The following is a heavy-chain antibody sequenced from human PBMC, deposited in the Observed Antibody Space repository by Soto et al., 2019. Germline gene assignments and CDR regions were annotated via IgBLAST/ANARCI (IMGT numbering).Heavy chain of an antibody. CDR1: GFAFSGSA. V-gene: IGHV3-73*01. D-gene: IGHD2-15*01. J-gene: IGHJ5*02. Sequence: GESLKISCAASGFAFSGSAIHWVRQASGKGLEWVGRVGTKSNSYATQYSESVKGRFTISRDDSKSTAYLQLNSLKAEDTARYFCTRVCSGGTCYVDPWGQGNPVTVSS. CDR2: VGTKSNSYAT. CDR3: TRVCSGGTCYVDP.